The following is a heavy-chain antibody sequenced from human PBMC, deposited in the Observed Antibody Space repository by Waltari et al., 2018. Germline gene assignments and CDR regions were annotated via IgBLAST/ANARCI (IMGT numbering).Heavy chain of an antibody. Sequence: QVHLVESGGGVVQSGKSLRLSCAASGFTIKDLAMHWVRQAPGQGLEWVSVISSDGTNKYYADSVKGRFIISRDNSGSTLYLQMNSLRPQDTAIYYCARGDCRSTSCYSLESWGHGTLVTVS. V-gene: IGHV3-30*01. CDR1: GFTIKDLA. CDR3: ARGDCRSTSCYSLES. CDR2: ISSDGTNK. D-gene: IGHD2-2*01. J-gene: IGHJ1*01.